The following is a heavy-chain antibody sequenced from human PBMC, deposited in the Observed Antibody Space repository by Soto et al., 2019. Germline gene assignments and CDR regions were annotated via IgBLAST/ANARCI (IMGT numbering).Heavy chain of an antibody. J-gene: IGHJ4*02. V-gene: IGHV1-2*02. CDR2: ITPKSGQI. CDR3: ARAPILGRTGDLDY. CDR1: GYTFTDYH. Sequence: QVHLVQSGAEVKRPGDSVKVSCKASGYTFTDYHIHWVRQAPGQGLEWMGRITPKSGQIYYSPKFQGRVTLTRDTSISTAYMEVTTLRYDDTAVYYCARAPILGRTGDLDYWGQGTLATVSS. D-gene: IGHD2-8*02.